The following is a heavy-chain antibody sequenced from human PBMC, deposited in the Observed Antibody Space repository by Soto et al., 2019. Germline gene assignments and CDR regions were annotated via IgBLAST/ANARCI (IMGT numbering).Heavy chain of an antibody. D-gene: IGHD6-13*01. V-gene: IGHV3-23*01. CDR2: ISGGVDST. J-gene: IGHJ6*02. CDR3: AVGRVAATPYHYYSGMDV. CDR1: GFTFNRYA. Sequence: EVQMLESGGGLVQPGGSLRLSCAASGFTFNRYAFHWVHQAPGKGLEWVSAISGGVDSTFYADSVKGRFTISRDNSKNIQYLQMNNLRAEDTAIYYCAVGRVAATPYHYYSGMDVWGQGTTVTVSS.